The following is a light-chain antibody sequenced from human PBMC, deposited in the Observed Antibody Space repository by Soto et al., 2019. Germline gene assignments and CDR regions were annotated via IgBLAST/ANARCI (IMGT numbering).Light chain of an antibody. CDR3: QQSYNTPIT. J-gene: IGKJ5*01. Sequence: PSSLSASVGDRVTITCRASQSISSYLNWYQQKPGKAPKLLIYAASSLQSGVPSRFSGSGSGTDFTLTISGLEPADFATYFCQQSYNTPITFGQGTRLEIK. CDR2: AAS. CDR1: QSISSY. V-gene: IGKV1-39*01.